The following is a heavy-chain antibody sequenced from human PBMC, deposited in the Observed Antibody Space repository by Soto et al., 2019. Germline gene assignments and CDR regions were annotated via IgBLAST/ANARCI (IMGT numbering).Heavy chain of an antibody. J-gene: IGHJ3*02. CDR2: IYYSGST. CDR3: ARQAGVGRPYCTDGVCYAPGAFDI. V-gene: IGHV4-39*01. CDR1: GGSISRRSYY. Sequence: QLQLQESGPGLVKPSETLSLTCAVSGGSISRRSYYWGWIRQPPGKGLEWIGSIYYSGSTYYNPSLRSRVTISVDTSKNQFSLKLSSVTAADTAVYYCARQAGVGRPYCTDGVCYAPGAFDIWGQGTMVAVSS. D-gene: IGHD2-8*01.